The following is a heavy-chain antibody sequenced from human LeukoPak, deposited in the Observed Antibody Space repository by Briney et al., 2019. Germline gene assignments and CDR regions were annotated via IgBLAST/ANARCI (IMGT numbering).Heavy chain of an antibody. CDR3: ATGKYSGYYDY. D-gene: IGHD5-12*01. Sequence: PSETLSLTCSVSGGSIGTDSYYGGWVRQPPGKGLEWIGSMYYGGTTYSNPSLKSRVTLSVDTSKNDFSLRLSSVTAADSAVYFCATGKYSGYYDYWGQGTLVTVSS. CDR2: MYYGGTT. V-gene: IGHV4-39*02. CDR1: GGSIGTDSYY. J-gene: IGHJ4*02.